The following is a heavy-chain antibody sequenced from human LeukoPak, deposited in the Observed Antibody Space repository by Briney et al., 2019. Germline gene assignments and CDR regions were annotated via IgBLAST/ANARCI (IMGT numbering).Heavy chain of an antibody. J-gene: IGHJ3*02. D-gene: IGHD3-10*01. CDR3: ARDARGARAFDI. V-gene: IGHV4-59*12. CDR2: IYYTGNT. CDR1: GGAISYYY. Sequence: SETLSLTCTVSGGAISYYYWNWIRQPPGKGLEWIGYIYYTGNTNYNPSLKSRVTISVDTSKNQFSLKLSSVTAADTAVYYCARDARGARAFDIWGQGTMVTVSS.